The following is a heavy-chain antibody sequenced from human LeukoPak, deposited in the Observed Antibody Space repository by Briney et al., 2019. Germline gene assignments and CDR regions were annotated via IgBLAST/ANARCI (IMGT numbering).Heavy chain of an antibody. CDR1: GFTVSSNY. CDR2: IKQDGSEK. J-gene: IGHJ1*01. D-gene: IGHD3-22*01. Sequence: PGGSLRLSCAASGFTVSSNYMSWVRQAPGKGLEWVANIKQDGSEKYYVDAVKGRFTTSRDNAKNSLYLQMNSLRVEDTAVYFCAGPQWDSSGSVYFHHWGQGTLVTVSS. CDR3: AGPQWDSSGSVYFHH. V-gene: IGHV3-7*05.